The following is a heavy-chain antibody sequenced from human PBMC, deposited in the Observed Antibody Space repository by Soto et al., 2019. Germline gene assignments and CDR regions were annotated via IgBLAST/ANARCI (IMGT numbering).Heavy chain of an antibody. J-gene: IGHJ3*02. CDR1: GYSLTSYW. CDR2: SYPGDSDT. V-gene: IGHV5-51*01. Sequence: PGESLKISCKGSGYSLTSYWLGWLRQIPWKGLEWVGISYPGDSDTRYSPSFQGQVTISADKSISTAYLQWSSLKASDTAMYYCARPRGRVEVPAGSAFDIWAQGTMVTVSS. CDR3: ARPRGRVEVPAGSAFDI. D-gene: IGHD2-2*01.